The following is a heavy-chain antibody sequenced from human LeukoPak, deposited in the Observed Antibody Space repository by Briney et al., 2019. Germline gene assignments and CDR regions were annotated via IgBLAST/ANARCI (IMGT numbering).Heavy chain of an antibody. CDR1: GFTFSSYG. V-gene: IGHV3-33*08. CDR2: IWYDGSIK. Sequence: GGSLRLSCAASGFTFSSYGMHWVRQAPGKWLEWVAVIWYDGSIKYYADSVKGRVTVSRDNSKSTVYLQMNSLRAEDTAVYYCARVWCSSSSCYSSADLWGQGTLVTVSS. CDR3: ARVWCSSSSCYSSADL. J-gene: IGHJ5*02. D-gene: IGHD2-15*01.